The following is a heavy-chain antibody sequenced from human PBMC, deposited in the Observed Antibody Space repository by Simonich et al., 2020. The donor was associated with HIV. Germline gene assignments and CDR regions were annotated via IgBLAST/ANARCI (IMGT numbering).Heavy chain of an antibody. D-gene: IGHD6-13*01. CDR2: INQSGST. CDR3: ARLTAGGLGEYFQH. V-gene: IGHV4-34*01. J-gene: IGHJ1*01. Sequence: QVQLQQWGAGLLKPSETLSLTCAVYGGSFSGYYWGWSHLPPGKWLEWIGKINQSGSTNDNPSLKSRVTISVDTSKTQFSLKLSSVTAADTAVYYCARLTAGGLGEYFQHWGQGTLVTVSS. CDR1: GGSFSGYY.